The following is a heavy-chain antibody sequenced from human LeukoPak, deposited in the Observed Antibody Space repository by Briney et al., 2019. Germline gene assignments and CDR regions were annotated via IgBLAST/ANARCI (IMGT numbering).Heavy chain of an antibody. V-gene: IGHV3-7*03. CDR3: ARPHNNWRWYFDL. D-gene: IGHD3-3*01. CDR1: GFTFSSSW. J-gene: IGHJ2*01. Sequence: GGSLRLSCAASGFTFSSSWMNWVRQSPGKGLGWVANIKEDGTEKYYVDSVKGRFTIFRDNAKNSLYLQMNSLRAEDTAVYYCARPHNNWRWYFDLWGRGTLVTVSS. CDR2: IKEDGTEK.